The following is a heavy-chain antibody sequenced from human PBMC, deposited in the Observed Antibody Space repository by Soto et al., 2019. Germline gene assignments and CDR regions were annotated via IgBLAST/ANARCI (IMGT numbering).Heavy chain of an antibody. J-gene: IGHJ6*02. D-gene: IGHD3-16*01. CDR2: ISYDGSNK. V-gene: IGHV3-30*03. CDR3: ATEMEEFSYYYYGMDV. CDR1: GFTFSSYG. Sequence: SGGSLRLSCAASGFTFSSYGMHWVRQAPGKGLEWVAVISYDGSNKYYADSVKGRFTISRDNSKNTLYLQMNSLRAEDTAVYYCATEMEEFSYYYYGMDVWGQGTTVTVSS.